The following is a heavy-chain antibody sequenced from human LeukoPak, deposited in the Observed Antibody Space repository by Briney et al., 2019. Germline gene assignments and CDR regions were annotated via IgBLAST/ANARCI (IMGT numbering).Heavy chain of an antibody. CDR3: ARSDYYGSGPYYMDV. CDR2: IYSSGST. V-gene: IGHV4-4*07. CDR1: GGSISTYY. Sequence: SETLSLTCTVSGGSISTYYWSWIRQPAGKGLEWIGRIYSSGSTNYNPSLKSRVTMSVDTSKNQFSLKVSSVTAADTAVYYCARSDYYGSGPYYMDVWGRGTTVTVSS. D-gene: IGHD3-10*01. J-gene: IGHJ6*03.